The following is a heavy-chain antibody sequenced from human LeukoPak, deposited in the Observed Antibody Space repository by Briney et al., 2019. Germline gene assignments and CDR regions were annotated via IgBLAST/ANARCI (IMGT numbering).Heavy chain of an antibody. CDR3: AKGSGYSSGWYSVRPDYYYYGMDV. J-gene: IGHJ6*02. V-gene: IGHV3-23*01. Sequence: GGSLRLSCAASGFTFSSYAMSWVRQAPGKGLEWVSAISGSGGSTYYADSVKGRFTISRDNSKNTLYLQMNSLRAEDTAVYYCAKGSGYSSGWYSVRPDYYYYGMDVWGQGTTVTVSS. CDR1: GFTFSSYA. D-gene: IGHD6-19*01. CDR2: ISGSGGST.